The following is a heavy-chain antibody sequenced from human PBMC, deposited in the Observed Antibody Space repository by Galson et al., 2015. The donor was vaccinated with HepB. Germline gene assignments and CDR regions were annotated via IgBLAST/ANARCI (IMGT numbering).Heavy chain of an antibody. V-gene: IGHV4-59*08. D-gene: IGHD1-1*01. CDR1: GGSISSYY. CDR2: IYYSGST. CDR3: ARHPRRVDAFDI. Sequence: SETLSLTCTVSGGSISSYYWSWIRQPPGKGLEWIGYIYYSGSTNYNPSLKSRVTISVDTSKNQFSLKLSSVTAADTAVYYCARHPRRVDAFDIWGQGTMVTVSS. J-gene: IGHJ3*02.